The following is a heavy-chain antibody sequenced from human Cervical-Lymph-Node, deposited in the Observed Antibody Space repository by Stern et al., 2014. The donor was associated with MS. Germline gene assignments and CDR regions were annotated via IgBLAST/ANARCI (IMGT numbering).Heavy chain of an antibody. D-gene: IGHD5-12*01. J-gene: IGHJ4*02. CDR2: INPSGDGT. V-gene: IGHV1-46*03. Sequence: QVQLVQSGAEVKRPGASVKVSCKASGYTFTNNYIHWVRQAPAQGLEWMGLINPSGDGTVYAQNFRGRVTLTRDTSTNTVYMDLSSLKSEDTAVYYCASDLPSGYGSSDYWGQGTLVTISS. CDR3: ASDLPSGYGSSDY. CDR1: GYTFTNNY.